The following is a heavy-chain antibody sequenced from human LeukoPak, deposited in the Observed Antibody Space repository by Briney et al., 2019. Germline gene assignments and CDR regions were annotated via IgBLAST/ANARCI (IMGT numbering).Heavy chain of an antibody. CDR2: ISGSGGST. J-gene: IGHJ4*02. CDR1: GFIFSTDA. D-gene: IGHD6-13*01. V-gene: IGHV3-23*01. CDR3: ARVIRAAPGKGYFDY. Sequence: GGSLRLSCATSGFIFSTDALSWVRQAPGKGLEWASSISGSGGSTYHADPVKGRFTISRDSSKNTLYLQMNSLRAEDTAIYYCARVIRAAPGKGYFDYWGQGTLVTVSS.